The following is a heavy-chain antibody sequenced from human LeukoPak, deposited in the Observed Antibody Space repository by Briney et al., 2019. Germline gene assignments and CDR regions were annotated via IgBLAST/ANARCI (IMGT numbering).Heavy chain of an antibody. CDR1: GFTFSSYS. J-gene: IGHJ6*03. V-gene: IGHV3-48*01. D-gene: IGHD3-10*01. CDR2: ISSSSSTI. CDR3: ARGGSITMVRGVIIDWAENYMDV. Sequence: PGGSLRLSCAASGFTFSSYSMNWVRQAPGKGLEWVSYISSSSSTIYYADSVKGRFTISRDNAKNSLYLQMNSLRAEDTAVYYCARGGSITMVRGVIIDWAENYMDVWGKGTTVTVSS.